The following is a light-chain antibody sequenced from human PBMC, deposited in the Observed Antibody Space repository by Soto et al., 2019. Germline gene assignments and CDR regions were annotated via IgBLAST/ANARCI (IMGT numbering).Light chain of an antibody. Sequence: DIQMTQSPSTLSGSVGDRVTITCRASQTISSWLAWYQQKPGKAPKLLIYKASTLKSGVPSRFSGSGSGTDFTLTISRLEPEDFAIYYCQQYGGVPYTFGQGTKVDI. CDR3: QQYGGVPYT. CDR1: QTISSW. V-gene: IGKV1-5*03. J-gene: IGKJ2*01. CDR2: KAS.